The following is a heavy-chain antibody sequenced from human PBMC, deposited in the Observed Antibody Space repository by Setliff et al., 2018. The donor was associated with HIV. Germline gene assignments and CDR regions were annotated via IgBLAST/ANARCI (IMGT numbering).Heavy chain of an antibody. V-gene: IGHV4-59*11. CDR2: IYYSEST. CDR3: ARDARWLQFPYFDY. J-gene: IGHJ4*01. Sequence: PSETLSLTCTVSGGSISSHYWSWIRQPPGKGLEWIGSIYYSESTNYNPSLKSRVTISVDTSKNQFSLKLSSVTAADTAVYYCARDARWLQFPYFDYWGQGTLVTVSS. CDR1: GGSISSHY. D-gene: IGHD5-12*01.